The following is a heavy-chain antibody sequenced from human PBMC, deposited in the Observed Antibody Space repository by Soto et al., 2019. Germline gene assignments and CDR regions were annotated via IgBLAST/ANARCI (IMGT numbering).Heavy chain of an antibody. CDR3: ARDAQGTADS. D-gene: IGHD1-7*01. Sequence: EVQLVESGGGLVQPGGSLRLSCAASGFTFSDYYMNWVHQAPGKGLAWVGRIRNKAKSYTTQYGASVKGRFTISRDDSENSLYLQMNSLKTESTALYHCARDAQGTADSWGQGTLVTVSS. J-gene: IGHJ4*02. CDR2: IRNKAKSYTT. V-gene: IGHV3-72*01. CDR1: GFTFSDYY.